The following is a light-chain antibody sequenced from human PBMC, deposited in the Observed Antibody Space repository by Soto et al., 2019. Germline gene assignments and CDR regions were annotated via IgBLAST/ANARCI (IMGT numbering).Light chain of an antibody. CDR1: SSDVGGYIY. J-gene: IGLJ1*01. CDR2: EVS. V-gene: IGLV2-14*01. CDR3: SSYTSSNTLYV. Sequence: QPALTQPAAVSGSPGQSITISCTGTSSDVGGYIYVSWYQQHPGKAPKLMIYEVSNRPSGVSNRFSGSKSGNTASLTTSGLQAEDEADYYCSSYTSSNTLYVFGTGTKVTVL.